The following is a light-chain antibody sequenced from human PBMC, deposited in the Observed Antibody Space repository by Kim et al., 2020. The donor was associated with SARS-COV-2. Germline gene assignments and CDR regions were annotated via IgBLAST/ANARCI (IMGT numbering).Light chain of an antibody. CDR2: DAS. Sequence: LSPGESATPSCRASQCVSSYLAWYPQNPGQAPRLLIYDASNRATGIPAMFSGSGSGTDFTLTISSLEPEDFAVYYCQQRSNWPRTCGQGTKVDIK. CDR3: QQRSNWPRT. V-gene: IGKV3-11*01. J-gene: IGKJ1*01. CDR1: QCVSSY.